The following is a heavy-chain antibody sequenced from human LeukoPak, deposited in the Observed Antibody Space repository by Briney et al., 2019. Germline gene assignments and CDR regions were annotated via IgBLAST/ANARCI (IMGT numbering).Heavy chain of an antibody. D-gene: IGHD2-21*01. V-gene: IGHV3-15*01. J-gene: IGHJ4*02. Sequence: WGSLRLSCAASGFTFSNAWMSWVSQAPGKGLEWVGRIKSKTDGGTTDYAAPVKGRFTISRDDSKDTLYLQMNSLKTEDTAVYYCTPDPPHSGLWGQGTLVTVSS. CDR2: IKSKTDGGTT. CDR3: TPDPPHSGL. CDR1: GFTFSNAW.